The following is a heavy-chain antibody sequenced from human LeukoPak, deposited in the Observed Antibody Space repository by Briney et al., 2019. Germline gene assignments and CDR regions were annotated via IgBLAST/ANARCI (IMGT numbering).Heavy chain of an antibody. D-gene: IGHD6-13*01. CDR3: ARSRSSSWYSYYYYYMDV. Sequence: GGSLRLSCAASGFTFSSYAMSWVRQAPGKGLEWVSGLSASGGLTYYSDSVKGRFTISRDNSKNTLYLQMNSLRAEDTAVYYCARSRSSSWYSYYYYYMDVWGKGTTVTISS. J-gene: IGHJ6*03. CDR2: LSASGGLT. V-gene: IGHV3-23*01. CDR1: GFTFSSYA.